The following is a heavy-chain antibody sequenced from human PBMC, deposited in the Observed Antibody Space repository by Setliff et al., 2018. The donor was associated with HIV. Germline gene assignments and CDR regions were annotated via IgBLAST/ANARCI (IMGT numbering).Heavy chain of an antibody. CDR2: VKQDGTET. CDR1: GFRFRSYW. Sequence: GGSLRLSCAASGFRFRSYWMSWVRQAPGKGLESVANVKQDGTETLYVDSVKGRFTISRDNANKLVYLQRNSLRVEETAVYFCAREGITGTTLHPYWGQGTLVTVSS. D-gene: IGHD1-7*01. V-gene: IGHV3-7*01. J-gene: IGHJ4*02. CDR3: AREGITGTTLHPY.